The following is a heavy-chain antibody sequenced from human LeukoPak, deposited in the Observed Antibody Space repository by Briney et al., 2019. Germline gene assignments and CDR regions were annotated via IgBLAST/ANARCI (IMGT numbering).Heavy chain of an antibody. CDR2: IYYSGST. J-gene: IGHJ4*02. Sequence: PSETLSLTCTVSGGSISSSTYYWGWIRQPPGKGLERIGSIYYSGSTYYNPSLKSRVTISVDTSKNQFSLKLSSVTAADTAVYYCARRGWGDGYNSPPFDYWGQGTLVTVSS. CDR1: GGSISSSTYY. D-gene: IGHD5-24*01. CDR3: ARRGWGDGYNSPPFDY. V-gene: IGHV4-39*01.